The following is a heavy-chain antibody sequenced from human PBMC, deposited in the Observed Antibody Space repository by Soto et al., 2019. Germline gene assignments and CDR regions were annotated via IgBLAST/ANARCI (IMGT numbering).Heavy chain of an antibody. V-gene: IGHV3-9*01. CDR1: GFTFDDYA. Sequence: GGSLRHSCAASGFTFDDYAMHWGRHAPGKGQEWVSGISWTSGSIGYADSVKGRFTISRDNAKNSLYLQMNSLRAEDTALYYCAKDRSYGWRPHDVFDFWAQGSMVIVSS. CDR3: AKDRSYGWRPHDVFDF. J-gene: IGHJ3*01. D-gene: IGHD6-19*01. CDR2: ISWTSGSI.